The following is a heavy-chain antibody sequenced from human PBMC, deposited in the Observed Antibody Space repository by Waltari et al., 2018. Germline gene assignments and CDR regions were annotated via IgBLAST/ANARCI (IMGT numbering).Heavy chain of an antibody. CDR2: IYTSGST. V-gene: IGHV4-61*09. CDR3: ARAIGGYNLDY. CDR1: GGSISSGSYY. D-gene: IGHD5-12*01. Sequence: QVQLQESGPGLVKPSQTLSLTCTVSGGSISSGSYYWSWIRQPAGKGLEWIGHIYTSGSTNYNPSLKSRVTISVDTSKNQFSLKLSSVTAADTAVYYCARAIGGYNLDYWGQGTLVIVSS. J-gene: IGHJ4*02.